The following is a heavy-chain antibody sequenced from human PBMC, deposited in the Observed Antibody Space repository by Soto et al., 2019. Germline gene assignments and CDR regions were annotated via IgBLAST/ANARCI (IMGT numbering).Heavy chain of an antibody. V-gene: IGHV3-11*01. D-gene: IGHD4-17*01. J-gene: IGHJ4*02. CDR1: GFTFSDYY. CDR3: ARVTRLRWTDY. Sequence: QVQLVESGGGLVKPGGSLRLSCAASGFTFSDYYMSWIRQAPGKGLEWLSYISSSGSTIYYADSVKGRFTISRDNAKNSMYLQMKRLRSEHTTVSYCARVTRLRWTDYWGQGTLVTVSS. CDR2: ISSSGSTI.